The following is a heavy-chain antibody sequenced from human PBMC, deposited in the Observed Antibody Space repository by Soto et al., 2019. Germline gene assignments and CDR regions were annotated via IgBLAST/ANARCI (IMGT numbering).Heavy chain of an antibody. Sequence: SETLSLTCTVSGGSISSGGYYWSWIRQHPGKGLEWIGYIYYSGSTYYNPSLKSRVTISVDTSKNQFSLKLSSVTAADTAVYYCARVWRNYYWYFDLWGRGTLVTVSS. CDR3: ARVWRNYYWYFDL. CDR1: GGSISSGGYY. CDR2: IYYSGST. V-gene: IGHV4-31*03. D-gene: IGHD1-7*01. J-gene: IGHJ2*01.